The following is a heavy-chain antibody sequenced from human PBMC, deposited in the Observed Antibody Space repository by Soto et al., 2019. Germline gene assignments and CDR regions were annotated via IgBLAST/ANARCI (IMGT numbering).Heavy chain of an antibody. CDR2: IYYSGST. CDR3: ARHGSSGWYVKGAYSFDY. D-gene: IGHD6-19*01. V-gene: IGHV4-39*01. CDR1: GGSISSSSYY. Sequence: SETLSLTCTVSGGSISSSSYYWGWIRQPPGKGLEWIGSIYYSGSTYYNPSLNSRVTISVDTSKNQFSLKLSSVTAADTAVYYCARHGSSGWYVKGAYSFDYWGQGTLVTVSS. J-gene: IGHJ4*02.